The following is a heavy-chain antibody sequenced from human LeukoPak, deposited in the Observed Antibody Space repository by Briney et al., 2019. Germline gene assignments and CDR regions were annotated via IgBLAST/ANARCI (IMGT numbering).Heavy chain of an antibody. V-gene: IGHV3-64*01. D-gene: IGHD2-15*01. CDR1: GFTFSSYA. CDR3: ARVNMGGGFHYFDY. Sequence: GRSLRLSCAASGFTFSSYAMHWVRQAPGKGLEYVSAISSNGGSTYYANSVKGRFTISRDNSKNTLYLQMGSLRAEDMAVYYCARVNMGGGFHYFDYWGQGTLVTVSS. J-gene: IGHJ4*02. CDR2: ISSNGGST.